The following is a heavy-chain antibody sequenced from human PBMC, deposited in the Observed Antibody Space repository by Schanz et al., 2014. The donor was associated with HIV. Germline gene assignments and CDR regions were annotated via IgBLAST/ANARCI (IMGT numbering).Heavy chain of an antibody. CDR3: ARLPRYADAFDI. V-gene: IGHV3-23*04. D-gene: IGHD3-16*01. CDR1: GFAFNTYA. Sequence: VQLVESGGGLAQPGGSLRLSCAASGFAFNTYAMTWVRQAPGKGLEWVSAISGSGDNTYYADSVKGRFTVSRDNSRNTLYLQMTSLRAEDTAVYYCARLPRYADAFDIWGQGTMVTVSS. J-gene: IGHJ3*02. CDR2: ISGSGDNT.